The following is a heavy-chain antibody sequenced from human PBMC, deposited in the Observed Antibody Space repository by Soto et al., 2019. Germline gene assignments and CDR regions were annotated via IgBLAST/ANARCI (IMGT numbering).Heavy chain of an antibody. D-gene: IGHD3-16*02. J-gene: IGHJ3*02. CDR1: GGSISSYY. CDR3: ARDRGIDYVWGSYRYTGDAFDI. V-gene: IGHV4-59*01. CDR2: IYYSGST. Sequence: KPSETLSLTCTVSGGSISSYYWSWIRQPPGKGLEWIGYIYYSGSTNYNPSLKSRVTISVDTSKNQFPLKLSSVTAADTAVYYCARDRGIDYVWGSYRYTGDAFDIWGQGTMVTVSS.